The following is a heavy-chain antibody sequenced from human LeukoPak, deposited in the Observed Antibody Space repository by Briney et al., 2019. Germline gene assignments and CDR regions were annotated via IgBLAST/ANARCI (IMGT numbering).Heavy chain of an antibody. V-gene: IGHV3-53*01. CDR3: ARVYRLYDSSGYYTSSRAFDI. CDR2: IYSGGST. CDR1: GFTVSSNY. D-gene: IGHD3-22*01. J-gene: IGHJ3*02. Sequence: GGSLRLSCAASGFTVSSNYMSWVRQAPGKGLEWVSVIYSGGSTYYADSVKGRFTISRDNSKNTLYLQMNSLRAEDTAVYYCARVYRLYDSSGYYTSSRAFDIWGQGTMATVSS.